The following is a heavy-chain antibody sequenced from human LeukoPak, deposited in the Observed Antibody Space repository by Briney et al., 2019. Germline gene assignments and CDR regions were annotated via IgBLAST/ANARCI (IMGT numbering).Heavy chain of an antibody. Sequence: SETLSLTCTVSGGSISSYYWSWIRQPPGKGLEWIGYIYYSGSTNYNPSLKSRVTISVDTSKNQFSLKLSSVTAADTAVYYCARGAPGYCSSTTCPLDCWGQGTLVTVSS. CDR3: ARGAPGYCSSTTCPLDC. J-gene: IGHJ4*02. D-gene: IGHD2-2*01. CDR2: IYYSGST. CDR1: GGSISSYY. V-gene: IGHV4-59*01.